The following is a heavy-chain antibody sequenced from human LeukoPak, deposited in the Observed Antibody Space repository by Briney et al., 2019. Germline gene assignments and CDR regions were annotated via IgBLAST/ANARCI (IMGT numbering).Heavy chain of an antibody. Sequence: GGSLRLSCAASGFTFSSYGMHWVRQAPGKGLEWVAFIRYDGSNKYYADSVKGRFTISRDNSKNTLYLQMNSLRAEDTAVYYCAKDRGDSSGYSTYTLDYWGQGTLVTVSS. CDR3: AKDRGDSSGYSTYTLDY. CDR1: GFTFSSYG. J-gene: IGHJ4*02. V-gene: IGHV3-30*02. CDR2: IRYDGSNK. D-gene: IGHD3-22*01.